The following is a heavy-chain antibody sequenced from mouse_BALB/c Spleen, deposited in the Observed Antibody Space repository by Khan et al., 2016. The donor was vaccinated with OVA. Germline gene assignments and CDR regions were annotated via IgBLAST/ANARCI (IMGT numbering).Heavy chain of an antibody. CDR2: IYPGGGYT. CDR1: GYTFTNYW. V-gene: IGHV1-63*02. D-gene: IGHD3-1*01. Sequence: QVQLKQSGAELVRPGTSVKMSCKAAGYTFTNYWIGWVKQRPGHGLEWIGDIYPGGGYTNYNEKFKGKATLTADTSSSTAYMQVSSLTSEDSDIYYWARRGGARAAWDYFDYWGQGTTLTVSS. CDR3: ARRGGARAAWDYFDY. J-gene: IGHJ2*01.